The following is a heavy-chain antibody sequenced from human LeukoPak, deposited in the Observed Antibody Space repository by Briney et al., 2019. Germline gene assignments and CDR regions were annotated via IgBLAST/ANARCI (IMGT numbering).Heavy chain of an antibody. Sequence: SETLSLTCTVSGGSISSSSYYWGWIRQPPGKGLEWIGSIYYSGSTYYNPSLKSRITISIDTSKNQFSLKLSSVTAADTAVYYCASVPAPILYWFDPWGQGTLVTVSS. V-gene: IGHV4-39*01. D-gene: IGHD2-2*01. J-gene: IGHJ5*02. CDR1: GGSISSSSYY. CDR3: ASVPAPILYWFDP. CDR2: IYYSGST.